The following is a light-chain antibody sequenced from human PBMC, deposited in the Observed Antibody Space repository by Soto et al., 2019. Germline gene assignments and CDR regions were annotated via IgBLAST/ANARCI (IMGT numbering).Light chain of an antibody. CDR3: SLYTSSSTSWV. Sequence: QSALTQPPSVSGSPGQSVTISCTGTSSDVGSYNRVSWYQQPPGTAPKLMIYEVSNRPSGVPDRFSGSKSGNKASLTISGLQAEDEADYYCSLYTSSSTSWVFGGGTKLTVL. CDR1: SSDVGSYNR. V-gene: IGLV2-18*01. CDR2: EVS. J-gene: IGLJ3*02.